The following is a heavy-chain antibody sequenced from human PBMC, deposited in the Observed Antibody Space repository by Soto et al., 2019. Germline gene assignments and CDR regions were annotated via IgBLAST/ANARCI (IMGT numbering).Heavy chain of an antibody. J-gene: IGHJ4*02. CDR3: AKSWELRRFFAS. V-gene: IGHV4-4*02. CDR1: GASIISENW. D-gene: IGHD1-26*01. Sequence: QVQLQESGPGLVKPSGTLSLTCAVSGASIISENWWTWVRQSPGKGLEWIGEIHHTGSTTYNPSLDSRVTMSVDKSKNHFSLILSSVTAADTALYYSAKSWELRRFFASWGQGTLVTVSS. CDR2: IHHTGST.